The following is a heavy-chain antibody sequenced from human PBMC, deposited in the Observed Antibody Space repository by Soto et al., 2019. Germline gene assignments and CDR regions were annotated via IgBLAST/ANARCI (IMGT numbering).Heavy chain of an antibody. D-gene: IGHD6-19*01. V-gene: IGHV3-11*01. CDR1: GFTFGNYY. CDR2: ISSREVTV. Sequence: PRGSLRPSCAASGFTFGNYYMTWIRQAPGKGLECLSYISSREVTVYYADSVKGRFTISRENTKNSLYLQMTTLRDEDTAVYYCARVSASGWRVHGRHYFDSWGQGTLVTVSS. CDR3: ARVSASGWRVHGRHYFDS. J-gene: IGHJ4*02.